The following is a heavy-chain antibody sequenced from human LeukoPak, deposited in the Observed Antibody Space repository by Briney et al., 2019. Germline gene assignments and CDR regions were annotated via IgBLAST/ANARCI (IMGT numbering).Heavy chain of an antibody. D-gene: IGHD2-15*01. J-gene: IGHJ5*02. Sequence: ASVKVSCKASGYTFTSYDINWVRQAPAQGLEWMGWMNPNSGNTGYAQKFQGRVTMTRNTSISTAYMELSSLRSEDTAAYYCARARYCNGGSCYSRWFDPWGQGTLVTVSS. V-gene: IGHV1-8*02. CDR3: ARARYCNGGSCYSRWFDP. CDR2: MNPNSGNT. CDR1: GYTFTSYD.